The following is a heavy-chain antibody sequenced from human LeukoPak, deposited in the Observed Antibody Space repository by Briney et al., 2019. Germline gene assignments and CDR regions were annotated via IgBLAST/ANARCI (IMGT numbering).Heavy chain of an antibody. CDR3: ARVKDTARFDP. J-gene: IGHJ5*02. CDR2: MYHSGNT. Sequence: SETLSLTCTVSGYSISSGYYWAWIRQPPGKGLEWIGSMYHSGNTYYNPSLKSRVTIAVDTSKNQFSLKLSSVTTADTAVYYCARVKDTARFDPWGQETLVTVSS. D-gene: IGHD5-18*01. V-gene: IGHV4-38-2*02. CDR1: GYSISSGYY.